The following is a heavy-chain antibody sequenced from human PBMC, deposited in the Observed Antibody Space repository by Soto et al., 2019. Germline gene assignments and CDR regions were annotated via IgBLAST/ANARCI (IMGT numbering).Heavy chain of an antibody. CDR2: SKSKGGGETK. J-gene: IGHJ4*02. CDR3: AWDNSGRFRTDH. CDR1: GLKFSDAW. Sequence: EVQLVESGGGLVKPGDSLRLSCAVSGLKFSDAWMHWVRQAPGKGLEWVGRSKSKGGGETKDYAAPVKGRFAISRDDSRDTLYLQMNSLKIADTAVYYCAWDNSGRFRTDHWGQGTLVTVS. V-gene: IGHV3-15*07. D-gene: IGHD4-4*01.